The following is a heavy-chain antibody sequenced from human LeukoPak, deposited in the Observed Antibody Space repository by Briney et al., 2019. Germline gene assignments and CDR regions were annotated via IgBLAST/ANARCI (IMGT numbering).Heavy chain of an antibody. Sequence: SETLSLTCTVSGGSISSSPYYWGWIRQPPGKGLEWIGSIYYSGTTHYNPSLESRVTISVDTSKNQFSLKLSSVTAADTAVYYCARGYDGSGYYYRNWYFDLWGRGTLVTVSS. J-gene: IGHJ2*01. V-gene: IGHV4-39*07. CDR3: ARGYDGSGYYYRNWYFDL. CDR2: IYYSGTT. D-gene: IGHD3-22*01. CDR1: GGSISSSPYY.